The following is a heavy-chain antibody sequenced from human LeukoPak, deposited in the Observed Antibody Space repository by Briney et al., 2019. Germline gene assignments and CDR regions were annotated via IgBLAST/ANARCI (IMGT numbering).Heavy chain of an antibody. CDR1: GYTFTHHG. CDR3: ARDPSNSSGYHAHFDS. Sequence: GASVKVSCTASGYTFTHHGISWVRQAPGQGLEWMGWISCYNGDTMYAQNVQGRVTMTTDTSTRTAYIELRSLRSDDTAMYYCARDPSNSSGYHAHFDSWGQGTLVTVSS. CDR2: ISCYNGDT. D-gene: IGHD3-22*01. V-gene: IGHV1-18*01. J-gene: IGHJ4*02.